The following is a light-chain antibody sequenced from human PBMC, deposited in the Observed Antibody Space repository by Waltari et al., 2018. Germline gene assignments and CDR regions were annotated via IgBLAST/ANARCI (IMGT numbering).Light chain of an antibody. Sequence: QSALTQPASVSGSPGQSITIPCTGTSSAGGGYKSVPWYHQHPGKAPKLMIYEVSNRPSGVSNRFSGSKSGNTASLTISGLQAEDEADYYCSSYTSSSTLNVVFGGGTKLTVL. CDR1: SSAGGGYKS. CDR2: EVS. J-gene: IGLJ2*01. CDR3: SSYTSSSTLNVV. V-gene: IGLV2-14*01.